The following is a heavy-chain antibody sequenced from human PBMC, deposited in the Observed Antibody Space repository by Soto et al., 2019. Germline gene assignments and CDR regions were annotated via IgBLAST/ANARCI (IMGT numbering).Heavy chain of an antibody. D-gene: IGHD1-7*01. Sequence: QVQLLQWGTGALKPSETLSLTCTVHGGSLGGYYWNWILQSPGKALEWIGEVSHVDSTNYNPSLKGRATISLDTPKNQFSLKLTSMTAADTAVYYCARAYLTGTTPPYNWFDRWGQGTLVTVSS. CDR1: GGSLGGYY. CDR2: VSHVDST. J-gene: IGHJ5*02. CDR3: ARAYLTGTTPPYNWFDR. V-gene: IGHV4-34*01.